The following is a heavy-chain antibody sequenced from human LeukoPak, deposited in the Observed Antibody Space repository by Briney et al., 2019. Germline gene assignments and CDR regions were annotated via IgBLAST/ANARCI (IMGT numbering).Heavy chain of an antibody. CDR1: GGAISGYY. V-gene: IGHV4-59*01. J-gene: IGHJ3*02. Sequence: SETLSLTCTVSGGAISGYYWSWIRQPPGKGLEWIGYIFYSGTTNYNPSLKSRVTISVDTSKKRFSLKLSSVTAADTAVYCCARTNQIDETAFDIWGQGTMVTVSS. D-gene: IGHD1-14*01. CDR3: ARTNQIDETAFDI. CDR2: IFYSGTT.